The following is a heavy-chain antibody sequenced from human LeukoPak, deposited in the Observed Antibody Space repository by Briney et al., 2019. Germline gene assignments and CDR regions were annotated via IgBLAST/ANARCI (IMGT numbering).Heavy chain of an antibody. CDR2: INHSGST. CDR3: ARGRHDSRGYYQRDYYYMDV. V-gene: IGHV4-34*01. D-gene: IGHD3-22*01. CDR1: GGSFSGYY. Sequence: PSETLSLTCAVYGGSFSGYYWSWIRQPPGKGLEWIGEINHSGSTNYNPSLKSRVTISVDTSKNQFSLKLSSVTAADTAVYYCARGRHDSRGYYQRDYYYMDVWGKGTTVTVSS. J-gene: IGHJ6*03.